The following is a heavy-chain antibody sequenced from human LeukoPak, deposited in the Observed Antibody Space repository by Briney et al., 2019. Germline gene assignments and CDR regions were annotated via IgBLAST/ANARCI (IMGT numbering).Heavy chain of an antibody. CDR1: GGSISSGGYS. CDR3: ARGRSGYYYDSSGYYPYYFDY. J-gene: IGHJ4*02. Sequence: SETLSLTCAVSGGSISSGGYSWSWIRQPPGKGLEWIGYIYHSGSTYYNPSLKSRVTISVDRSKNQFSLKLSSVTAADTAVYYCARGRSGYYYDSSGYYPYYFDYWGQGTLVTVSS. CDR2: IYHSGST. D-gene: IGHD3-22*01. V-gene: IGHV4-30-2*01.